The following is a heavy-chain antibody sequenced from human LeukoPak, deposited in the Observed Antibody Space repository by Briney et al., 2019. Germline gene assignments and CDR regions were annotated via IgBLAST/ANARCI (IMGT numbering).Heavy chain of an antibody. CDR3: ARYGSWAWFDP. Sequence: PGGSLRLSCAASGFTFSSYGMHWVRQAPGEGLEWVAVIWYDGSNKYYADSVKGRFTISRDNSKNTLYLQMNSLRAEDTAVYYCARYGSWAWFDPWGQGTLVTVSS. V-gene: IGHV3-33*01. D-gene: IGHD4-17*01. CDR1: GFTFSSYG. CDR2: IWYDGSNK. J-gene: IGHJ5*02.